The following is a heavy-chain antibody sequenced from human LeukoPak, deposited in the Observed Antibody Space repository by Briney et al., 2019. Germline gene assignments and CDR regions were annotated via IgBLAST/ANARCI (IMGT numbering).Heavy chain of an antibody. V-gene: IGHV3-21*01. CDR3: ARGWDSSGWYDYYYMDV. D-gene: IGHD6-19*01. CDR1: GFTFSSYS. J-gene: IGHJ6*03. Sequence: GGSLRLSCAASGFTFSSYSMNWARQAPGKGLECVSSISSSTSNICYANSVKSRFTISRDNANNSLYLQMNSLRAEDTAVYYCARGWDSSGWYDYYYMDVWGKGTTVTVSS. CDR2: ISSSTSNI.